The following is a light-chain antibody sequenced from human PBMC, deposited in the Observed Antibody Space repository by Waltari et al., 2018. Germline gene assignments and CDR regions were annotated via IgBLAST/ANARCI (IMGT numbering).Light chain of an antibody. CDR3: QQYYSIPRT. V-gene: IGKV4-1*01. Sequence: DIVMTQSPDSLAVSLGERAPINCKSSQSVLYSSNNKNYLAWYQQKPGQPPNLLIYWASTRESGVPDRFSGSGSGTDFTLTISSLQAEDVAVYYCQQYYSIPRTFGQGTKVEIK. CDR1: QSVLYSSNNKNY. CDR2: WAS. J-gene: IGKJ1*01.